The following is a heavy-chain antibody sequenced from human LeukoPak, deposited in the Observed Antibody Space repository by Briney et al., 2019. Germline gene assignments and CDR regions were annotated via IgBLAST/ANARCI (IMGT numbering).Heavy chain of an antibody. V-gene: IGHV3-7*01. CDR3: AKDSYSKGDY. J-gene: IGHJ4*02. Sequence: GGSLRLSCAASGFTFSSYAMTWVRQAPGKGLEWVANIKNDGTVKNYVDSVKGRFTISRDNAKNSLYLQMNSLRAEDTAVYYCAKDSYSKGDYWGQGVLVTVSS. CDR2: IKNDGTVK. CDR1: GFTFSSYA. D-gene: IGHD6-13*01.